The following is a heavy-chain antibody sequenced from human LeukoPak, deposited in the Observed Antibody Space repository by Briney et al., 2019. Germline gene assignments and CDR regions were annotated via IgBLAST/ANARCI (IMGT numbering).Heavy chain of an antibody. CDR1: GGSFSGYY. J-gene: IGHJ4*02. Sequence: ASETLSLTCAVYGGSFSGYYWSWIRQPPGKGLEWIGEINHSGSTNYNPSLKSRVTISVDTSNNQFSLKLSSVTAADTAVYYCARHWFGETPDYYFDYWGQGTLVTVSS. V-gene: IGHV4-34*01. D-gene: IGHD3-10*01. CDR3: ARHWFGETPDYYFDY. CDR2: INHSGST.